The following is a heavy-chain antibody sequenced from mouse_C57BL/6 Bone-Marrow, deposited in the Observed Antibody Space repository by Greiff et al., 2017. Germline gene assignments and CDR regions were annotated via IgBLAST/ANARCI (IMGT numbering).Heavy chain of an antibody. CDR1: GYTFTNYW. CDR3: ARSLPFYFDY. J-gene: IGHJ2*01. CDR2: IYPGGGYT. V-gene: IGHV1-63*01. Sequence: LQESGAELVRPGTSVKMSCKASGYTFTNYWIGWAKQRPGHGLEWIGDIYPGGGYTNYNEKFKGKATLTADKSSSTAYMQFSSLTSEDSAIYYCARSLPFYFDYWGQGTTLTVSS.